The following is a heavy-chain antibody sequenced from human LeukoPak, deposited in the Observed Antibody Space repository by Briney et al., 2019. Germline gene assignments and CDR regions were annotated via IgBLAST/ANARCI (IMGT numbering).Heavy chain of an antibody. CDR2: IHYSGST. D-gene: IGHD1-26*01. CDR1: GGTISSYY. CDR3: AREDQWEPGN. Sequence: SETLSLTCTVSGGTISSYYWNWIRQPPRKGLEWIGYIHYSGSTKYNPSLKSRVTISVDTSKNQFSLKLSSVTAADTAVYYCAREDQWEPGNWGQGTLVTVSS. V-gene: IGHV4-59*01. J-gene: IGHJ4*02.